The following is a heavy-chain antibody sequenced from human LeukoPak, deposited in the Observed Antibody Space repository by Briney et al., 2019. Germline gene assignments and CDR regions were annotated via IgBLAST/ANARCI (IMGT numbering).Heavy chain of an antibody. CDR1: GFTFSSYS. CDR2: IGESGSNT. Sequence: GGSLRLSCAASGFTFSSYSMNWVRRAPGKGLEWVSGIGESGSNTYYADSVKGRFTISRDNYKNMVFLQMKSLRAEDTAVYYCAVSVRFERVWHFFNNWGQGTQVTVSS. CDR3: AVSVRFERVWHFFNN. J-gene: IGHJ4*02. D-gene: IGHD3-9*01. V-gene: IGHV3-23*01.